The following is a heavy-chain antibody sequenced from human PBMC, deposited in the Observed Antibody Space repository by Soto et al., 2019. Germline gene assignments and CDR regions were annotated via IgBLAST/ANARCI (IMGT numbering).Heavy chain of an antibody. D-gene: IGHD6-13*01. CDR1: GFTFSSYS. Sequence: GGSLRLCCAASGFTFSSYSMNWVRQAPGKGLEWVSYISSSSSTIYYADSVKGRFTISRDNAKNSLYLQMNSLRAEDTAVYYCARDEIAAAGNIDYWGQGTLVTVSS. CDR3: ARDEIAAAGNIDY. J-gene: IGHJ4*02. V-gene: IGHV3-48*01. CDR2: ISSSSSTI.